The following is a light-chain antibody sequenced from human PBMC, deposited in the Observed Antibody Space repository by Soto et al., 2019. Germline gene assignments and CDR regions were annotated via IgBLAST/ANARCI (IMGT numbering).Light chain of an antibody. CDR2: GAS. Sequence: EIVMTQSPVTLSVSPGERATLSCRASQSVTSSLAWYQQKPGQAPRLLIYGASTRATGIPARFSGSGSGTEFTLTISGLQSEDFAVYYCQQYNTWPRTFGQGTKVEIK. V-gene: IGKV3-15*01. CDR1: QSVTSS. CDR3: QQYNTWPRT. J-gene: IGKJ1*01.